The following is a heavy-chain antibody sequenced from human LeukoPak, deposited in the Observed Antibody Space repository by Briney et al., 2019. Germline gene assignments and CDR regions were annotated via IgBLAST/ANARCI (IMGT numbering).Heavy chain of an antibody. CDR1: GFTFSSYS. J-gene: IGHJ6*03. CDR3: AREYSSSTIYYYYYMDV. V-gene: IGHV3-30*02. Sequence: GGSLRLSCAASGFTFSSYSMNWVRQAPGKGLEWVAFIRYDGSNKYYADSVKGRFTISRDNSKNTLYLQMNSLRAEDTAVYYCAREYSSSTIYYYYYMDVWGKGTTVTVSS. D-gene: IGHD6-6*01. CDR2: IRYDGSNK.